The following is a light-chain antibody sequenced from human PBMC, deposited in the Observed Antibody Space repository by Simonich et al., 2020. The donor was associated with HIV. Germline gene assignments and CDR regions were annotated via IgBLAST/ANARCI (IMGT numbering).Light chain of an antibody. CDR1: QSFSSSY. CDR3: QQYGSSPYT. V-gene: IGKV3D-20*01. Sequence: EIVLTQSPGTLSLSPGERATLSCRASQSFSSSYVAWYQQKPGLAPRLLIYDASSRATGVPDRFSGSGSGTDFTLTIRRLEPEDFAVYYCQQYGSSPYTFGQGTKLEIK. J-gene: IGKJ2*01. CDR2: DAS.